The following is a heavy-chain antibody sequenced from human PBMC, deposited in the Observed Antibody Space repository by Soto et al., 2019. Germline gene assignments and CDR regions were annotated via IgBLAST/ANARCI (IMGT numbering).Heavy chain of an antibody. D-gene: IGHD3-22*01. CDR2: ISSSGSTT. Sequence: HPGGSLRLSCAASGFTFSSYEMNWVRQAPGKGLEWIPYISSSGSTTYHADSVKGRFTISRDNAKNSLYLQMNSLRAEDTAVYYCARGVLYYNVRSGFDYWGQGTLVTVSS. CDR3: ARGVLYYNVRSGFDY. CDR1: GFTFSSYE. J-gene: IGHJ4*02. V-gene: IGHV3-48*03.